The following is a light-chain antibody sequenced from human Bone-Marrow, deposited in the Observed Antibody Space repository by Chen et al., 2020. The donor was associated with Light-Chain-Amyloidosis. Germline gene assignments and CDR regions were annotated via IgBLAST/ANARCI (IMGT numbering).Light chain of an antibody. CDR2: TVS. CDR3: MQGIEFPHT. J-gene: IGKJ2*01. V-gene: IGKV2-40*01. CDR1: QSLLDSDDGNTY. Sequence: DIVMTQTPLSLPVTPGEPASISCRSSQSLLDSDDGNTYLDWYLQKPGQSPQLLIYTVSYRASGVPDRFSGSWSDTDFKLKSSRVEAEDVGVYFCMQGIEFPHTFGQGTKLEIK.